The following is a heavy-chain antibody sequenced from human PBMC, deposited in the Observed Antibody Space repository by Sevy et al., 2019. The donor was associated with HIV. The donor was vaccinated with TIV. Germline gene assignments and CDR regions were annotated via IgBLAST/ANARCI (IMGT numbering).Heavy chain of an antibody. V-gene: IGHV3-30*09. D-gene: IGHD3-16*01. Sequence: GGSLRLSCSVSGFNFSTYAMHWVRQAPGKGLEWVAVISSDVIRKYYGASVRGRFAISRDNSNNTLSLQMNSLRIEETAVYYCAGDARGDAALPDYWGQGTLGTVSS. J-gene: IGHJ4*02. CDR2: ISSDVIRK. CDR3: AGDARGDAALPDY. CDR1: GFNFSTYA.